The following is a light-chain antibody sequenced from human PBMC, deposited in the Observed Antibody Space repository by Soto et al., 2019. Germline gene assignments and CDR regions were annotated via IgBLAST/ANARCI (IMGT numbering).Light chain of an antibody. V-gene: IGLV7-43*01. CDR1: TGAVTSGYY. CDR2: STD. CDR3: LLSDRGAVV. Sequence: QAVVTQEPSLTVSPGGTVTLTCASSTGAVTSGYYANWLQQKPGQAPRALIYSTDTKHSWTPARFSGSLLGGKAALTLSGVQPEDEAFYYFLLSDRGAVVFGGATMLTVL. J-gene: IGLJ2*01.